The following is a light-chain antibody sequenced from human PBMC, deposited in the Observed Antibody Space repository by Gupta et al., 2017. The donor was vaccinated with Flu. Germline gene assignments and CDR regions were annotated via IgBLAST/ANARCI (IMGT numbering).Light chain of an antibody. CDR3: SSYAGRDILV. V-gene: IGLV2-8*01. CDR2: EVN. Sequence: QSALTQPPSASGSPGQSVAISCTGTSSDIGGYNYVSWYQQPPGKAPKLILYEVNKRPSGVPDRFSGSKSGNTASLTVSGLQAEDESDYYCSSYAGRDILVFGGGTKLTVL. CDR1: SSDIGGYNY. J-gene: IGLJ2*01.